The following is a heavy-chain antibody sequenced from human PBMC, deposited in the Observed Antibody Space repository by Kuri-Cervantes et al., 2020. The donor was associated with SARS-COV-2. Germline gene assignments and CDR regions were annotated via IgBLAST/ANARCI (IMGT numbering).Heavy chain of an antibody. D-gene: IGHD1-7*01. Sequence: GESLKISCAASGFTFSSYRMNWVRQAPGKGLEWVSSISSSSSYIYYADSVKGRFTISRDNAKNSLYLQMNSLRAEDTAVYYCARAGITGTTFYFDYWGQGTLVTVSS. J-gene: IGHJ4*02. CDR3: ARAGITGTTFYFDY. CDR1: GFTFSSYR. V-gene: IGHV3-21*01. CDR2: ISSSSSYI.